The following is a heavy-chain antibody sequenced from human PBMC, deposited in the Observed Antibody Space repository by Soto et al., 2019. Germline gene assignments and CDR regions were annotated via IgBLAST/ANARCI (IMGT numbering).Heavy chain of an antibody. V-gene: IGHV3-7*01. D-gene: IGHD3-10*01. CDR1: GFAFNNDW. CDR3: ARGGGIVDN. Sequence: EMQVVESGGDLVQPGGSLRLSCAASGFAFNNDWMTWVRQASGKGLEWVASIKEDGTNTYYADSVRGRFTLSRDNTKNSLYLQMNSLRAEDTAVYYCARGGGIVDNWGQGTRVTVSS. CDR2: IKEDGTNT. J-gene: IGHJ4*02.